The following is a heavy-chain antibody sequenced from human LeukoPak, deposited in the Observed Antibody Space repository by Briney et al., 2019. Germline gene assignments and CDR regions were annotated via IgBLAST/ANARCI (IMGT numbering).Heavy chain of an antibody. J-gene: IGHJ6*02. V-gene: IGHV1-8*01. Sequence: GASVKVSCKASGYTFTSYDINWMRQATGQGLEWMGWMNPNSGNTGYAQKFQGRVTMTRNTSISTAYMELSSLRSEDTAVYYCARSLPRILVVIAAGYYYGLDVWGQGTTVTVSS. CDR1: GYTFTSYD. D-gene: IGHD2-21*01. CDR3: ARSLPRILVVIAAGYYYGLDV. CDR2: MNPNSGNT.